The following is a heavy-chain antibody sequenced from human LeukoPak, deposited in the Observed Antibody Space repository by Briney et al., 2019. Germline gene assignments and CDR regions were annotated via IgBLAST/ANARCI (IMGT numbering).Heavy chain of an antibody. Sequence: GGSLRLSCVVSGFSFSSYSLHWVRQVPGRGLEWVAVISSFDGKNLFYADSVKGRFTISRDNSKNTLYLQMNSLRAEDTAVYYCARRNPDSTGYYTVDYWGQGTLVTVSS. CDR1: GFSFSSYS. CDR3: ARRNPDSTGYYTVDY. CDR2: ISSFDGKNL. J-gene: IGHJ4*02. D-gene: IGHD3-22*01. V-gene: IGHV3-30*04.